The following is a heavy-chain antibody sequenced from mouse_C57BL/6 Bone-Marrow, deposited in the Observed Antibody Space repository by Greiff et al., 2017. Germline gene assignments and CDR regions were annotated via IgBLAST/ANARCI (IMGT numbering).Heavy chain of an antibody. D-gene: IGHD2-4*01. J-gene: IGHJ1*03. CDR2: IDPSDSYT. V-gene: IGHV1-69*01. CDR1: GYTFTSYW. CDR3: ARNAYDSYWYFDV. Sequence: QVQLQQPGAELVMPGASVKLSCKASGYTFTSYWMHWVKQRPGQGLEWIGEIDPSDSYTNYNQKFKGKSTLTVDQSSSTAYIQLSSLTSEDSAVYYCARNAYDSYWYFDVWGTGTTVTVSS.